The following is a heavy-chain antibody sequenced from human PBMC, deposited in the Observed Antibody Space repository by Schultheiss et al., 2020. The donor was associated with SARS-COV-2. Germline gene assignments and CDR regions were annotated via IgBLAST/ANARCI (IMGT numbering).Heavy chain of an antibody. V-gene: IGHV1-2*02. D-gene: IGHD6-6*01. CDR2: INPNSGGT. CDR1: GYTFTSYG. CDR3: ARGGAARRDYYYGMDV. J-gene: IGHJ6*02. Sequence: ASVKVSCKASGYTFTSYGISWVRQAPGQGLEWMGWINPNSGGTNYAQKFQGRVTMTRDTSISTAYMELSRLRSEDTAVYYCARGGAARRDYYYGMDVWGQGTTVTVSS.